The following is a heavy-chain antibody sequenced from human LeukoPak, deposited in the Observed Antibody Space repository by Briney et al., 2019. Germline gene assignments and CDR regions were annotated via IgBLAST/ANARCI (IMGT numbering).Heavy chain of an antibody. J-gene: IGHJ4*02. Sequence: SETLSLTCTVSGGSIRSYYWSWIRQPPGKGLEWIGYIYYSGSTNYNPSLQSRVTISVDTSKNQFSLKLSSVTAADTAVYYCARLLIAGTADYWGQGTLVTVSS. V-gene: IGHV4-59*08. CDR1: GGSIRSYY. CDR3: ARLLIAGTADY. D-gene: IGHD6-13*01. CDR2: IYYSGST.